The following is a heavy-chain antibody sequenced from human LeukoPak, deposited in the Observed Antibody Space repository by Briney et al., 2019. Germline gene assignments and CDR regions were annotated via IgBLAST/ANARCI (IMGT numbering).Heavy chain of an antibody. Sequence: GGSLRLSCAASGFTFDDYAMHWVRQAPGKGLEWVSGISWNSGNIGYADSVKGRFTISRDSAKNSLYLQMNSLRAEDTALYYCTTASYGGPDYWGQGTLVTVS. V-gene: IGHV3-9*01. CDR1: GFTFDDYA. CDR3: TTASYGGPDY. J-gene: IGHJ4*02. D-gene: IGHD4-23*01. CDR2: ISWNSGNI.